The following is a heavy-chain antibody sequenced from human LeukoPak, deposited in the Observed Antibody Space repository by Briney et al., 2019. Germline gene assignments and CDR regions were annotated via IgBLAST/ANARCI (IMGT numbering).Heavy chain of an antibody. Sequence: GGSLRLSCAASGFTFSSYWMSWVRQAPGKGLEGVANIKQDGSEKYYVDSVKGRFTISRDNAKNSLYLQMNSLRAEDTAVYYCARGGYSGYDDAFDIWGQGTMVTVSS. J-gene: IGHJ3*02. V-gene: IGHV3-7*01. CDR3: ARGGYSGYDDAFDI. D-gene: IGHD5-12*01. CDR2: IKQDGSEK. CDR1: GFTFSSYW.